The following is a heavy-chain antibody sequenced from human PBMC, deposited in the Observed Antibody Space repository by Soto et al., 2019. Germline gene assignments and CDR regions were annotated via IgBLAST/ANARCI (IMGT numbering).Heavy chain of an antibody. V-gene: IGHV3-66*02. Sequence: ESLKISCAASGFTVSSNYMSWVRQAPGKGLEWVSVIYSGGSTYYADSVKGRFTISRDNSKNTLYLQMNSLRAEDTAVYYCAVSNTYYYGSGSYFDYWGQGTLVTVSS. D-gene: IGHD3-10*01. CDR3: AVSNTYYYGSGSYFDY. CDR1: GFTVSSNY. J-gene: IGHJ4*02. CDR2: IYSGGST.